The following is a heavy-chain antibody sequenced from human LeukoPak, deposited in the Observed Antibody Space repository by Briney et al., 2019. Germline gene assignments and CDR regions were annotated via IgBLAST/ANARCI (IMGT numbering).Heavy chain of an antibody. J-gene: IGHJ6*04. V-gene: IGHV1-69*06. CDR2: IIPIFGTA. Sequence: EASVKVSCKASGGTFSSYAISWVRQAPGQGLEWMGGIIPIFGTANYAQKFQGRVTITADKSTSTAYMELSSLRSEDTAVYYCASDYCSGGSCSYYYYYGMDVWGKGTRSPSPQ. D-gene: IGHD2-15*01. CDR1: GGTFSSYA. CDR3: ASDYCSGGSCSYYYYYGMDV.